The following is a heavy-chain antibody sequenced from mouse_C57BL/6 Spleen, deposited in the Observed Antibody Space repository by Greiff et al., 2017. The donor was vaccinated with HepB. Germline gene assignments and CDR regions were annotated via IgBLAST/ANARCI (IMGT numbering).Heavy chain of an antibody. Sequence: EVMLVESEGGLVQPGSSMKLSCTASGFTFSDYYMAWVRQVPEKGLEWVANINYDGSSTYYLDSLKSRFIISRDNAKNILYLQMSSLKSEDTATYYCARTYDGSSYYFDYWGQGTTLTVSS. CDR1: GFTFSDYY. CDR3: ARTYDGSSYYFDY. J-gene: IGHJ2*01. D-gene: IGHD1-1*01. CDR2: INYDGSST. V-gene: IGHV5-16*01.